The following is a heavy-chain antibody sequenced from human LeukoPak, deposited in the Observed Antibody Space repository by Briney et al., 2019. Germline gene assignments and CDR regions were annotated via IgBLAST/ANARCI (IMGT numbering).Heavy chain of an antibody. Sequence: ASVKVSCKASGYTFTSYGISWVRQAPGQGLEWMGWISGYNGNTNYALKLQGRVTMTTDTSTSTANMELRSLRSDDTAVYYCAITLVPAAIPFDYWGQGTLVTVSS. CDR3: AITLVPAAIPFDY. J-gene: IGHJ4*02. D-gene: IGHD2-2*02. CDR1: GYTFTSYG. CDR2: ISGYNGNT. V-gene: IGHV1-18*01.